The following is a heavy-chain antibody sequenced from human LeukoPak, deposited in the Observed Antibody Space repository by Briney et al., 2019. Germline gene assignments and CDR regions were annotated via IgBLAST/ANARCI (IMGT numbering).Heavy chain of an antibody. CDR1: GYTFTGYY. CDR2: INPNSGGT. Sequence: ASVEVSCKASGYTFTGYYMHWVRQAPGQGLEWMGWINPNSGGTNYAQKFQGRVTMTRDTSISTAYMELSRLRSDDTAVYYCARNYDILVDWFDPWGQGTLVTVSS. V-gene: IGHV1-2*02. J-gene: IGHJ5*02. D-gene: IGHD3-9*01. CDR3: ARNYDILVDWFDP.